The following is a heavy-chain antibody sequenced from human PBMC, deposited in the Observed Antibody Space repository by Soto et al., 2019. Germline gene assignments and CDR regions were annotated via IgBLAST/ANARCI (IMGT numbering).Heavy chain of an antibody. V-gene: IGHV1-69*13. CDR1: GGTFSSYA. CDR3: VKDRNTVIGNYFFDY. D-gene: IGHD3-22*01. Sequence: GASVKVSCKASGGTFSSYAISWVRQAPGQGLEWMGGIIPIFGTANYAQKFQGRVAITADESTSTAYMELSSLTTEDTAFYYCVKDRNTVIGNYFFDYWGQGTLVTVSS. J-gene: IGHJ4*02. CDR2: IIPIFGTA.